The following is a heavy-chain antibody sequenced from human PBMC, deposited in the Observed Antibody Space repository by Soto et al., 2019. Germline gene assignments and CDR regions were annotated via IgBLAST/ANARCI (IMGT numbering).Heavy chain of an antibody. CDR1: GFTFSDYY. CDR2: ISSSSSYT. D-gene: IGHD3-10*01. CDR3: ARDGGGSGNYCYYGMDV. V-gene: IGHV3-11*06. Sequence: QVQLVESGGGLVKPGGSLRLSCAASGFTFSDYYMSWIRQAPGKGLEWVSYISSSSSYTYYEDSVKGRFTISRDNAKNSLYLQMNSLRGEDTAVYYCARDGGGSGNYCYYGMDVWGQGTTVTVSS. J-gene: IGHJ6*02.